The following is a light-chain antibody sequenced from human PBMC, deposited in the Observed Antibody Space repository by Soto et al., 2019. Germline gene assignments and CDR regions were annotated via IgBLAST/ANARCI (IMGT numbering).Light chain of an antibody. CDR2: DAS. CDR3: QQYDTYST. Sequence: DIRMTQSPSTLSASVGDRVTITCRASQSISNRLAWYHQKPGKTPNLLIYDASNLGSGVPSRFSGSGSGTEFTLTISSLQPDDFATYYCQQYDTYSTFGQGTKVEIK. V-gene: IGKV1-5*01. CDR1: QSISNR. J-gene: IGKJ1*01.